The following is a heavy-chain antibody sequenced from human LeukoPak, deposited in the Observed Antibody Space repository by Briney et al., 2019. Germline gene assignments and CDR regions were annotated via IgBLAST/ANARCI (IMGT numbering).Heavy chain of an antibody. D-gene: IGHD1-26*01. CDR3: ARDKIVGATYFDY. Sequence: GGSLRLSCAASGFTFSSYWMSWVRQAPGKGLEWVANIKQDGSEKYYVDSVRGRFTISRDNAKNSLYLQMNSLRAEDTAVYYCARDKIVGATYFDYWGQGTLVTVSS. J-gene: IGHJ4*02. V-gene: IGHV3-7*01. CDR1: GFTFSSYW. CDR2: IKQDGSEK.